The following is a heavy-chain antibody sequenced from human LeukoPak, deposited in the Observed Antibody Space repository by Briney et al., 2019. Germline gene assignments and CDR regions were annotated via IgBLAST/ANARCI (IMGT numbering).Heavy chain of an antibody. J-gene: IGHJ5*02. CDR1: GFTFSSYW. V-gene: IGHV3-7*01. Sequence: GGSLTLSCAASGFTFSSYWMSWVRQAPGKGLEWVANIKQDGSEKFYVDSVKGRFTISRDNAKNSLYLQIDSLRAEDTAMYYCARDGGITGTVGWFDPWGQGTLVTVSS. CDR3: ARDGGITGTVGWFDP. D-gene: IGHD1-20*01. CDR2: IKQDGSEK.